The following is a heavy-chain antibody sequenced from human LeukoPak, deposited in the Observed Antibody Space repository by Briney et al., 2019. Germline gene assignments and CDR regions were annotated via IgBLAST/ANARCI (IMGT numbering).Heavy chain of an antibody. CDR2: IYYSGST. CDR1: GGSISSSSYY. J-gene: IGHJ4*02. CDR3: ARHGPITMVRNNFDY. Sequence: SETLSLTCTVSGGSISSSSYYWGWIRQPPGKGLEWIGSIYYSGSTYYNPSRKSRVTISVDTSNNQFSLKLSSVTAADTAVYYCARHGPITMVRNNFDYWGQGTLVTVSS. D-gene: IGHD3-10*01. V-gene: IGHV4-39*01.